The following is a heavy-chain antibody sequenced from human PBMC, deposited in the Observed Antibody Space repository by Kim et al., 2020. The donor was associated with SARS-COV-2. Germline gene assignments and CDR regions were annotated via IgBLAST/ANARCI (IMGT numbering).Heavy chain of an antibody. V-gene: IGHV4-59*13. CDR1: GGSISSYY. Sequence: SETLSLTCTVSGGSISSYYWSWIRQPPGKGLEWIGYIYYSGSTNYNPSLKSRVTISVDTSKNQFSLKLSSVTAADTAVYYCARGGYASYGDPTLDYWGQGTLVTVSS. CDR2: IYYSGST. J-gene: IGHJ4*02. CDR3: ARGGYASYGDPTLDY. D-gene: IGHD4-17*01.